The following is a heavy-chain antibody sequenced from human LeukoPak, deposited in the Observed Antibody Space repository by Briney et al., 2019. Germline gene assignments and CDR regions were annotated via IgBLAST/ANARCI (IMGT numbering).Heavy chain of an antibody. CDR1: GFTFSSYA. J-gene: IGHJ4*02. V-gene: IGHV3-23*01. CDR3: AKDLPTCSSTSCFAFDY. CDR2: ISGSGGST. Sequence: AGSLRLSCAASGFTFSSYAMSWVRQAPGKGLEWVSAISGSGGSTYYADSVKGRFTISGDNSKNTLYLQMNSLRAEDTAVYYCAKDLPTCSSTSCFAFDYWGQGTLVTVSS. D-gene: IGHD2-2*01.